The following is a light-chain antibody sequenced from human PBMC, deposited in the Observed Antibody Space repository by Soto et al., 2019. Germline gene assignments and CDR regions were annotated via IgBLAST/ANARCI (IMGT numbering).Light chain of an antibody. V-gene: IGKV3-15*01. CDR3: HQYHNWRPPCT. Sequence: TLSLSPGESATLCCRASQSVRGTSFVWYKQTHGQAARLLIYDAAARATGIPERLSGGGFGRECTLITTSLQSEDFALYYCHQYHNWRPPCTFGQGTKVDIK. CDR1: QSVRGT. CDR2: DAA. J-gene: IGKJ1*01.